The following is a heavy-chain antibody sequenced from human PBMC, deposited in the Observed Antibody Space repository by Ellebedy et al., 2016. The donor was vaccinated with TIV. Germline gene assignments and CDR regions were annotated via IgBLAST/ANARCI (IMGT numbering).Heavy chain of an antibody. Sequence: GGSLRLSCAASGFSFRSYWMSWVRQAPGKGLEWVANINQDGSDKYYVDSLRGRFTISRDNAKNSLYLQMNSLRAEDTAVFYCATDGSYGDYVTPQHAFDIWGQGTMVTVSS. CDR1: GFSFRSYW. CDR3: ATDGSYGDYVTPQHAFDI. J-gene: IGHJ3*02. V-gene: IGHV3-7*01. CDR2: INQDGSDK. D-gene: IGHD4-17*01.